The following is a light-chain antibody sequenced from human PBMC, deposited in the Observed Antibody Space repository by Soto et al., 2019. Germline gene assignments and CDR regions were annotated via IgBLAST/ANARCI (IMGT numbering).Light chain of an antibody. Sequence: DIQMTQSPSSVSASVGDRVTITCRASQGITGWLAWYQQKPGKAPKLLIYRASNLQSGVPSRFSGSGSGTDFTLTISGLQPADFATYYCQQTTTFPLTFGGGTKVEIK. CDR1: QGITGW. J-gene: IGKJ4*01. V-gene: IGKV1-12*01. CDR2: RAS. CDR3: QQTTTFPLT.